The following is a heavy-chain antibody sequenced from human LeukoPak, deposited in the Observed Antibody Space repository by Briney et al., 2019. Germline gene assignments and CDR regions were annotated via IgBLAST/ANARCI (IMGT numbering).Heavy chain of an antibody. V-gene: IGHV3-21*01. D-gene: IGHD3-22*01. CDR2: INTVGTYI. Sequence: GGSLRLSCAASGFTFSSYSFNWVRQAPGKGLEWVSSINTVGTYIYYADSVRGRFTISRDNAENSLWLQMNSLRAEDSAVYYRARLRRNSDRSGFYYYYDYWGQGTLVTVSS. J-gene: IGHJ4*02. CDR3: ARLRRNSDRSGFYYYYDY. CDR1: GFTFSSYS.